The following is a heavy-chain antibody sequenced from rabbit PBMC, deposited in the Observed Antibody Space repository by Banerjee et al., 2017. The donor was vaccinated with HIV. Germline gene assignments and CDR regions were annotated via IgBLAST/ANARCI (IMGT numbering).Heavy chain of an antibody. CDR2: INTSSGNT. V-gene: IGHV1S45*01. Sequence: QEQLVESGGGLVQPGGSLTLTCTASGFSLSSSLYMCWVRQAPGKGLEWIACINTSSGNTVYASWARGRFTISKASSTTVTLQMTSLTVADTATYFCARDLAGAIGWNFDLWGPGTLVTVS. CDR3: ARDLAGAIGWNFDL. CDR1: GFSLSSSLY. D-gene: IGHD4-1*01. J-gene: IGHJ4*01.